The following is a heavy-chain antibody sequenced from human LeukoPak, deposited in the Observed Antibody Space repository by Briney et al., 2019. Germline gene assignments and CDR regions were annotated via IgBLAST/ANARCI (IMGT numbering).Heavy chain of an antibody. CDR2: ISAYNGNT. CDR3: AASYSSGWYGSQFSYYYYYMDV. J-gene: IGHJ6*03. V-gene: IGHV1-18*01. D-gene: IGHD6-19*01. CDR1: GYTFTSYG. Sequence: ASVKVSCKASGYTFTSYGISWVRQAPGQGLEWMGWISAYNGNTNYAQKLQGRVTMTTDTSTSTAYTELRSLRSDDTAVYYCAASYSSGWYGSQFSYYYYYMDVWGKGTTVTVSS.